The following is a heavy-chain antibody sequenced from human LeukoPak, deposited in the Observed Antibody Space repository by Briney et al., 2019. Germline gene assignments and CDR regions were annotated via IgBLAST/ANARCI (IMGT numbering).Heavy chain of an antibody. Sequence: GGSLRLSCAASGFTFSSYSMNWVRQAPGKGLEWVSSISSSSSYIYYADSVEGRFTISRDNAKNSLYLQMNSLRAEDTAVYYCARGDYDFWSGYANYYYYYYMDVWGKGTTVTVSS. V-gene: IGHV3-21*01. CDR1: GFTFSSYS. CDR2: ISSSSSYI. D-gene: IGHD3-3*01. CDR3: ARGDYDFWSGYANYYYYYYMDV. J-gene: IGHJ6*03.